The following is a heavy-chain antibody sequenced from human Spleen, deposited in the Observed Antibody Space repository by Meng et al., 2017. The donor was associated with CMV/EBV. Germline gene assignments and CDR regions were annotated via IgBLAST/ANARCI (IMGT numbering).Heavy chain of an antibody. Sequence: SQTLSLTCAISGDIVSGNSAAWNWIRQSPSRGLEWLGRTYYRSKWYDDYAMAVKSRITSNPDTSKNQFSLQLNSVTPEDTAVYYCARDYYDSGAYYYTEEYYHGLDVWGQGTTVTAP. CDR3: ARDYYDSGAYYYTEEYYHGLDV. J-gene: IGHJ6*02. CDR2: TYYRSKWYD. V-gene: IGHV6-1*01. CDR1: GDIVSGNSAA. D-gene: IGHD3-22*01.